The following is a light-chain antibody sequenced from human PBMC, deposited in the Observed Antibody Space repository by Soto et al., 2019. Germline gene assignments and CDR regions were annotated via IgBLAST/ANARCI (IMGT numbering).Light chain of an antibody. CDR1: QSLLHSNGYNY. V-gene: IGKV2-28*01. CDR2: LGS. J-gene: IGKJ2*01. Sequence: DTVVTQSPLSLPVTPGEPASISCRSSQSLLHSNGYNYLHWYLQKAGQPPQLLIYLGSSRASGVPDRFSGGGSGTDFTLKISRVEAEDVGFYYCTQTLQTPPTFGQGTKLESK. CDR3: TQTLQTPPT.